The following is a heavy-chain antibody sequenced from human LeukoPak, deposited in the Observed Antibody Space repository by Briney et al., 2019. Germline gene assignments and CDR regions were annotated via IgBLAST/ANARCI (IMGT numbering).Heavy chain of an antibody. CDR1: GFTFSHYA. CDR3: VRDLTNHYPFDH. D-gene: IGHD3-9*01. V-gene: IGHV3-30*01. J-gene: IGHJ4*02. Sequence: PGGSLRLSCAASGFTFSHYAMHWVRRPPGKGLEWVTFVSAEGDRRYYADSVKGRFTISRDDSKTSLYLQMNSLRVEDTALYYCVRDLTNHYPFDHWGQGALVTVSS. CDR2: VSAEGDRR.